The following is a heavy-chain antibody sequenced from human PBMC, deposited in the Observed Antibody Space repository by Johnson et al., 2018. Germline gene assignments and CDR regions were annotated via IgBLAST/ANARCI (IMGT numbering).Heavy chain of an antibody. D-gene: IGHD3-10*01. J-gene: IGHJ6*02. V-gene: IGHV1-58*01. Sequence: QLQESGPEVKKPGTSVKVSCKASGFTFISSAVQWVRQARGQRLEWIGWIVVGSGNTNYAQKFQERVTITADESTSTAYMELSSLRSEDTAVYYWAGEGYYGAGSYYGTIPDYYYGMDVWGQGTTVTVSS. CDR2: IVVGSGNT. CDR3: AGEGYYGAGSYYGTIPDYYYGMDV. CDR1: GFTFISSA.